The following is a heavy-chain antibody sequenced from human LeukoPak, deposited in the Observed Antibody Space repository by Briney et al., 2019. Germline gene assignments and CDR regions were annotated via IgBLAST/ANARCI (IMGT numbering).Heavy chain of an antibody. CDR3: VKEHVDRAFTRSFEI. D-gene: IGHD3-3*02. J-gene: IGHJ3*02. Sequence: PGGSLRLSCAASGFSFSTNPMSWVRQAPGKGLEWVSAISPDKTYYADSVKGRLTISRDNYKNTVDLHMNSPRAEDTAIYYCVKEHVDRAFTRSFEIWGQGIVVTVSS. V-gene: IGHV3-23*01. CDR1: GFSFSTNP. CDR2: ISPDKT.